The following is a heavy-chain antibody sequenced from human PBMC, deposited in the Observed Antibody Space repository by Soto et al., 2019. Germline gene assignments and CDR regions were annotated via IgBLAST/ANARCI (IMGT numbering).Heavy chain of an antibody. J-gene: IGHJ4*02. CDR1: GFTFSSYA. V-gene: IGHV3-23*01. CDR3: AKDDCSSTSCYLSFDY. CDR2: ISGSGGST. Sequence: EVQLLESGGGLVQPGGSLRLSCAASGFTFSSYAMSWVRQAPGKGLEWVSAISGSGGSTYYADSVKGRFTISRDNSKNTLYLQMNSLRAEDTVVYYCAKDDCSSTSCYLSFDYWGQGTLVTVSS. D-gene: IGHD2-2*01.